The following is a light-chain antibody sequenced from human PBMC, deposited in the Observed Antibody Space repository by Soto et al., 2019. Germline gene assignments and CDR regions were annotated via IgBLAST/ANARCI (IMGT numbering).Light chain of an antibody. Sequence: DIQMTQSPSSLSASVGDRVTITCRASQGINNYLDWFQQRPGKAPKYLIYGASSLQSGVPSRFSGSGSGTYFTLTISSLQPEDFATHYCQQYSTYPRTFGQGTKVEIK. CDR3: QQYSTYPRT. J-gene: IGKJ1*01. CDR2: GAS. V-gene: IGKV1-16*01. CDR1: QGINNY.